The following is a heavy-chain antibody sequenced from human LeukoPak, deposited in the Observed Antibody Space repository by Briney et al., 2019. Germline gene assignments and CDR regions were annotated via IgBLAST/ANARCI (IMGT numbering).Heavy chain of an antibody. CDR1: GFTFSSYG. Sequence: PGGSLRLSCAASGFTFSSYGMHWVRRAPSKGLEWVAVIWYDGSNKYYADSVKGRFTISRDNSKNTLYLQMNSLRAEDTAVYYCARDAYCSSTSCYEIDYWGQGTLVTVSS. D-gene: IGHD2-2*01. V-gene: IGHV3-33*01. CDR2: IWYDGSNK. CDR3: ARDAYCSSTSCYEIDY. J-gene: IGHJ4*02.